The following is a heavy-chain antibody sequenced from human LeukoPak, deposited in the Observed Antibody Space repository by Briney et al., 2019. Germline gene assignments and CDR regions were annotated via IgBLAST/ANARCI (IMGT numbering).Heavy chain of an antibody. CDR1: GYTLTELS. J-gene: IGHJ6*03. CDR2: FDPEDSET. Sequence: ASVKVFCKVSGYTLTELSMHWVRQAPGKGLEWMGGFDPEDSETIYAQKFQGRVTMTEDTSTDTAYMELSSLRSEDTAVYYCATYSVQYSSSRWGYYYYYMDVWGKGTTVTVSS. D-gene: IGHD6-6*01. V-gene: IGHV1-24*01. CDR3: ATYSVQYSSSRWGYYYYYMDV.